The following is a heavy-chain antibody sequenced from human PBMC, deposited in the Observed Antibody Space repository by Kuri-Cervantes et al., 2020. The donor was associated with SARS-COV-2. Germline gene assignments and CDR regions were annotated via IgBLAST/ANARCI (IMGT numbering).Heavy chain of an antibody. J-gene: IGHJ4*02. CDR3: ARQGGYSSSSLDY. CDR2: IYYSGST. CDR1: GGSISSSSYY. V-gene: IGHV4-39*01. D-gene: IGHD6-6*01. Sequence: GSLRLSCTVSGGSISSSSYYWGWIRQPPGKGLEWIGSIYYSGSTYYNPSLKSRVTISVDTSKNQFSLKLSSVTAADTALYYCARQGGYSSSSLDYWGQGTLVTVSS.